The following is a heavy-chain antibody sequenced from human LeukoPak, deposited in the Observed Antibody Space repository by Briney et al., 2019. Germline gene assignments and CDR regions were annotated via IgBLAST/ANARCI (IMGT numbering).Heavy chain of an antibody. D-gene: IGHD4-17*01. Sequence: SETLSLTCTLSGGSISSSRYYSGWIRQPPGKGLEWIGSSYYSGSTYYNPSLKSGVTISVDTSKNQFSLKLSSVTAADTAVYYCAVDYGVSLTYYWGQGTLVTVSS. CDR3: AVDYGVSLTYY. V-gene: IGHV4-39*01. J-gene: IGHJ4*02. CDR2: SYYSGST. CDR1: GGSISSSRYY.